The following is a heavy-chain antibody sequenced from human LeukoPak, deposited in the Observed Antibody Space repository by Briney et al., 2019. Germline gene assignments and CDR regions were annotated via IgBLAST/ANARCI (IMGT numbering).Heavy chain of an antibody. CDR3: VRQGLQSGTYPAY. Sequence: GESLKISCKASGYTFNNYWIGWVRQVPGRGLEWMGMRYPDGSASTYHPSFEGRVTISADQSVTTAYLEWNSLKASDTALYYCVRQGLQSGTYPAYWGPGTLVTVSS. CDR1: GYTFNNYW. CDR2: RYPDGSAS. D-gene: IGHD1-26*01. J-gene: IGHJ4*02. V-gene: IGHV5-51*01.